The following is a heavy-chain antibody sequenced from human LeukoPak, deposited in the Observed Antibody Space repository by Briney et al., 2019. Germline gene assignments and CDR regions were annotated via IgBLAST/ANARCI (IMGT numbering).Heavy chain of an antibody. D-gene: IGHD4-17*01. Sequence: LSLTCTVSGGSISSYYWSWLRQAPGKGLEWVSYISSSGSTIYYADSVKGRFTISRDNAKDSLYLQMNSLRAEDTAVYYCARRHMTTVSNFDYWGQGTLVTVSS. CDR2: ISSSGSTI. CDR1: GGSISSYY. V-gene: IGHV3-11*01. J-gene: IGHJ4*02. CDR3: ARRHMTTVSNFDY.